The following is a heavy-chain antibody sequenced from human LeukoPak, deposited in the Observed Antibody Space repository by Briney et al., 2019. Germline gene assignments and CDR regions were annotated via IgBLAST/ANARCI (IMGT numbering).Heavy chain of an antibody. Sequence: PGGSLRLSCVVSGFTFNNYGMHWVRQAPGKGLEWLTFIQYDGTTQYFADSIKGRFTISRDNSKNTVYLQMNSLRAEDTALYYCAECLPLGYCNYESPFDSWGQGTLVTVAS. J-gene: IGHJ4*02. CDR3: AECLPLGYCNYESPFDS. D-gene: IGHD2-15*01. CDR1: GFTFNNYG. CDR2: IQYDGTTQ. V-gene: IGHV3-30*02.